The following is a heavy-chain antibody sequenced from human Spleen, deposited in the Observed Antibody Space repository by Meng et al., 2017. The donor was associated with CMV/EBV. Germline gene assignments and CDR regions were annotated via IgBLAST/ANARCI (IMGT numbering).Heavy chain of an antibody. J-gene: IGHJ3*02. D-gene: IGHD5-12*01. CDR2: ISSSGSTI. V-gene: IGHV3-11*04. CDR1: GFTFSDYY. CDR3: AKDLGGYGHDAFDI. Sequence: GESLKISCAASGFTFSDYYMSWIRQAPGKGLEWVSYISSSGSTIYYADSVKGRFTISRDNAKNSLYLQMNSLRAEDTAVYYCAKDLGGYGHDAFDIWGQGTMVTVSS.